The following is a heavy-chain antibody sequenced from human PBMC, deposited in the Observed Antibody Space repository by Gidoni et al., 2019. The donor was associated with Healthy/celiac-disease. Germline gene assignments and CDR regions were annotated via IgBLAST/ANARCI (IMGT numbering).Heavy chain of an antibody. CDR1: GFTFSSYA. V-gene: IGHV3-23*01. CDR3: AKGGGGSGRNYYYYGMDV. J-gene: IGHJ6*02. D-gene: IGHD6-19*01. CDR2: ISGSGGST. Sequence: EVQLLESGGGLVQPGGSLRLSCAASGFTFSSYAMSWVRQAPGKGLEWVSAISGSGGSTYYADSVKGRFTISRDNSKNTLYLQMNSLRAEDTAVYYCAKGGGGSGRNYYYYGMDVWGQGTTVTVSS.